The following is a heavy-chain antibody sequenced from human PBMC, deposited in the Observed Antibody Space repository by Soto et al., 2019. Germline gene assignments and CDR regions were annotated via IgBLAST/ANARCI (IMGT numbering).Heavy chain of an antibody. CDR3: VRSGDHSAFFSYGMDA. Sequence: GGSLRLSCAASGFTFSDHYMSWIRQAPGKGLEWIGYSSNSGSFTRYADSVKGRFSISRDNAKNSLYLQINSLRGDDTAIYYCVRSGDHSAFFSYGMDAWGQGTTVTVSS. CDR2: SSNSGSFT. J-gene: IGHJ6*02. V-gene: IGHV3-11*06. CDR1: GFTFSDHY. D-gene: IGHD2-21*01.